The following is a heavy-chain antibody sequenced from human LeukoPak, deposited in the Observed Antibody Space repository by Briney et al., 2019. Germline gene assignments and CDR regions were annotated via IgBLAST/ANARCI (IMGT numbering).Heavy chain of an antibody. CDR1: GFTFSSYS. CDR2: INGDESST. V-gene: IGHV3-74*01. CDR3: ARVGYCSGGSCPDWYFDL. Sequence: PGGSLRLSCAASGFTFSSYSMHWVRQAPGKGLVWVSRINGDESSTSYADSVKGRFTISRDNAKNTLYLQMNSLRAEDTAVYYCARVGYCSGGSCPDWYFDLWGRGTLVTVSS. D-gene: IGHD2-15*01. J-gene: IGHJ2*01.